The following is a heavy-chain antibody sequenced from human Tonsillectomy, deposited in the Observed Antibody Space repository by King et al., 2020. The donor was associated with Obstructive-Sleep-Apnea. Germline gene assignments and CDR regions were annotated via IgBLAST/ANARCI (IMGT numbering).Heavy chain of an antibody. V-gene: IGHV5-51*01. CDR1: GYRVMTYW. Sequence: QLVQSGAEVKKPGESLQISCKASGYRVMTYWIGWVRQIPGKGLEWMGTIFPGDSDTRDSPSLQGQVTISADNSISTAYLQWSRLKASDTAIYYCARPVGYCSSISCSDAFDIWGQGTTVTVSS. J-gene: IGHJ3*02. CDR3: ARPVGYCSSISCSDAFDI. CDR2: IFPGDSDT. D-gene: IGHD2-2*01.